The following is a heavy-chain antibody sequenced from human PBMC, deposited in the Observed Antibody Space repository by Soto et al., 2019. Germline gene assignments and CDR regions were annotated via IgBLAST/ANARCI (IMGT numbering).Heavy chain of an antibody. V-gene: IGHV4-59*01. CDR1: GGSISSSY. CDR2: LHYSGTT. Sequence: PSETLSLTCTVSGGSISSSYWSWLRQPPGKGLEWIAYLHYSGTTNYNPSLKSRVTISGDTSKNQVSLELTSVTAADTAVYYCARHSPYYGMDVWGQGTTVTVSS. CDR3: ARHSPYYGMDV. J-gene: IGHJ6*02.